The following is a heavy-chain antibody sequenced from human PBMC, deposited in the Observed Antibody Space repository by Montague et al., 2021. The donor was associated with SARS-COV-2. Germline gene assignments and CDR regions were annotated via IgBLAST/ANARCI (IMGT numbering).Heavy chain of an antibody. CDR3: AKDATIFWFERGRGTFDY. Sequence: LSFSASGFTFNNFGMHWVRQAPGQGLEWVAVISYEGSIQFYADSVKGRFTISRDWSKSTLYLQMSSLRAEDTAVYYCAKDATIFWFERGRGTFDYWGRGTLVAVSS. J-gene: IGHJ4*02. V-gene: IGHV3-30*18. D-gene: IGHD3-10*01. CDR1: GFTFNNFG. CDR2: ISYEGSIQ.